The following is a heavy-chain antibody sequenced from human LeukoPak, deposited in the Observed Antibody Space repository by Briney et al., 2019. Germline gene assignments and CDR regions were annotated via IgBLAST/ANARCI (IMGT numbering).Heavy chain of an antibody. Sequence: GGSLRLSWPVSGFTVSSNYISWVRQAPGKGLEWDSFIYSGSSTYYADSVKVRFNISRDNSKNTLYLQMNSLRADDTAVYYCASPYCGGDCYPNSNAFDIWGQGTMVTVSS. J-gene: IGHJ3*02. CDR1: GFTVSSNY. V-gene: IGHV3-66*01. CDR2: IYSGSST. CDR3: ASPYCGGDCYPNSNAFDI. D-gene: IGHD2-21*02.